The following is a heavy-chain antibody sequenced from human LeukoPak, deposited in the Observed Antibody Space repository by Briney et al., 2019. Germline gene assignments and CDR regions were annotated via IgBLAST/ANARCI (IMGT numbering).Heavy chain of an antibody. Sequence: GGSLRLSCAASGFTFSSYWMHWVRRAPGKGLVWFSRINSDGSSTSYADSVKGRFTISRDNAKNTLYLQMNSLRAEDTAVYYCARAVGRNAVAGTPWYWGQGTLVTVSS. CDR2: INSDGSST. CDR1: GFTFSSYW. CDR3: ARAVGRNAVAGTPWY. J-gene: IGHJ4*02. D-gene: IGHD6-19*01. V-gene: IGHV3-74*01.